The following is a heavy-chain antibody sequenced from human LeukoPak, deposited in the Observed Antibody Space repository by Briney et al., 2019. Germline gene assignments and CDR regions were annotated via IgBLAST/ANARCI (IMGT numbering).Heavy chain of an antibody. J-gene: IGHJ6*03. CDR2: IFYSGST. CDR3: ARHGYLLRLFKPYYYYYMDV. CDR1: SGSISTSNYY. V-gene: IGHV4-39*01. D-gene: IGHD2-15*01. Sequence: SETLSPTCTVSSGSISTSNYYWGWVRQPPGKALEWIGNIFYSGSTYYSPSLKSRVTISLDTSKNQFSLKLSSVTAADTAVYYCARHGYLLRLFKPYYYYYMDVWGKGTTVTISS.